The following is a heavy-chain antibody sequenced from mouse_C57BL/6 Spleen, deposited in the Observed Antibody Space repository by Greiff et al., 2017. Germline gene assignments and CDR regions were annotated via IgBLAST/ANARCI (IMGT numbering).Heavy chain of an antibody. CDR2: IDPSDSYT. CDR3: ANSLSYPSFDAMDY. J-gene: IGHJ4*01. Sequence: QVQLQQPGAELVMPGASVKLSCKASGYTFTSYWMHWVKQRPGQGLEWIGEIDPSDSYTNYNQKFKGKSTLTVDKSSSTAYMQLSSLTSENSAVYYCANSLSYPSFDAMDYWGQGTTVTVSS. CDR1: GYTFTSYW. V-gene: IGHV1-69*01. D-gene: IGHD2-12*01.